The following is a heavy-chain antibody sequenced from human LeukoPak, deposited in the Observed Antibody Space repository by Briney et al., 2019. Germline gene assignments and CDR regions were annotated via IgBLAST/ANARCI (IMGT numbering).Heavy chain of an antibody. CDR1: GYTFTGYY. V-gene: IGHV1-2*06. D-gene: IGHD3-22*01. CDR2: INPNSGGT. CDR3: ARDGGVSSGYTPKSFDY. J-gene: IGHJ4*02. Sequence: ASVKVSCKASGYTFTGYYMHWVRLAPGQGLEWMGRINPNSGGTNYAQKFQGRVTMTRDTSISTAYMELSRLRSDDTAVYYCARDGGVSSGYTPKSFDYWGQGTLVTVSS.